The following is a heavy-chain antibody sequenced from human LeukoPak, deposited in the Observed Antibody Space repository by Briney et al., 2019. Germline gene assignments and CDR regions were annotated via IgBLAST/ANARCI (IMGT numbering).Heavy chain of an antibody. D-gene: IGHD3-22*01. CDR3: AKVLHYYDSSGYYFDAFDI. Sequence: GGSLRLSCAASGFTVSNNYMSWVRQAPGKGLEWVSLIYSGGSTSYADSVKGRFTISRDNSKNTLYLQMNSLRAEDTAVYYCAKVLHYYDSSGYYFDAFDIWGQGTMVTVSS. CDR2: IYSGGST. CDR1: GFTVSNNY. J-gene: IGHJ3*02. V-gene: IGHV3-66*01.